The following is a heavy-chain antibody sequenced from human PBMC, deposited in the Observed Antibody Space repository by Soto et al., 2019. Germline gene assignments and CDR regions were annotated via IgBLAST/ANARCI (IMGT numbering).Heavy chain of an antibody. CDR1: GFTFSSYG. V-gene: IGHV3-30*18. Sequence: QVQLVESGGGVVQPGRSLRLSCAASGFTFSSYGMHWVRQAPGKGLEWVAVISYDGSNKYYADSVKGRFTISRDNSKNTLYLQMNSLRAEDTAVYYCAKDTVPYCTNGVCYPCDYWGQGTLVTVSS. D-gene: IGHD2-8*01. CDR2: ISYDGSNK. CDR3: AKDTVPYCTNGVCYPCDY. J-gene: IGHJ4*02.